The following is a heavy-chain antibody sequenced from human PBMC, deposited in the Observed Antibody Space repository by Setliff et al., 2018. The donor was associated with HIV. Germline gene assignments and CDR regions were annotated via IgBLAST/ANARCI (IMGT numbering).Heavy chain of an antibody. V-gene: IGHV4-39*01. Sequence: CTVSGGSISSSSYYWGWIRQPPGKGLEWIGSLYYSGTTYYNPSLKSRLTISVDTSKNQFSLKLSSVTAADTAVYYCARRTLITGYDYWGQGTLVTVSS. CDR3: ARRTLITGYDY. CDR1: GGSISSSSYY. J-gene: IGHJ4*02. CDR2: LYYSGTT. D-gene: IGHD3-16*01.